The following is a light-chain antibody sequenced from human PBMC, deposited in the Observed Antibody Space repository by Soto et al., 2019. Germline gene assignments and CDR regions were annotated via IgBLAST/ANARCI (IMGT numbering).Light chain of an antibody. CDR1: SSDVGNYDY. V-gene: IGLV2-11*01. Sequence: SALTKPRSVSGSPGQSVTISCTGTSSDVGNYDYVSWYQQHPGMAPQLIIYDIAKRPSGVPDRFSGSKFGNTASLTISGLQAEDEADYYCCSYAGSYSWVFGGGTKLTVL. CDR3: CSYAGSYSWV. J-gene: IGLJ3*02. CDR2: DIA.